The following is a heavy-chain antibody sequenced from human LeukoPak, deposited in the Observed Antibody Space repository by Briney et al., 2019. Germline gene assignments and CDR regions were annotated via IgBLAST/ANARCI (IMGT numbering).Heavy chain of an antibody. J-gene: IGHJ4*02. D-gene: IGHD1-26*01. Sequence: GGSLRLSCAASGFSFSGYAMSWVRQAPGKGLEWVSAVSGSGGTTFYADSVRGRFTISRDNSKNTLYLQMNSLRAEDTADYYCAKARYSGTYSLGADYWGQGTLVAVSS. CDR2: VSGSGGTT. CDR3: AKARYSGTYSLGADY. CDR1: GFSFSGYA. V-gene: IGHV3-23*01.